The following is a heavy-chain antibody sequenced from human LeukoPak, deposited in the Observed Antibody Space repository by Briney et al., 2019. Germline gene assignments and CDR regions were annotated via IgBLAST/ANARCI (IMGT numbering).Heavy chain of an antibody. Sequence: GGSLRLSCSASGFIFSAYIMNWVRQAPGKGLEWVSYITSSSSIIYYADSVKGRFTISRDNAKNSLYLQMNSLRAEDTAVYYCARGGCSGGSCYFDPWGQGTLVTVSS. CDR3: ARGGCSGGSCYFDP. CDR2: ITSSSSII. D-gene: IGHD2-15*01. J-gene: IGHJ5*02. V-gene: IGHV3-48*01. CDR1: GFIFSAYI.